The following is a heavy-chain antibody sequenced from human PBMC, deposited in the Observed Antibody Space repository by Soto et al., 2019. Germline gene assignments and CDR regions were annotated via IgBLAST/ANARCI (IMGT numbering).Heavy chain of an antibody. J-gene: IGHJ6*02. V-gene: IGHV3-33*01. CDR1: GFTFSSYG. D-gene: IGHD6-6*01. Sequence: RLSCAASGFTFSSYGMHWVRQAPGKGLEWVAVIWYDGSNKYYADSVKGRFTISRDNSKNTLYLQMNSLRAEDTAVYYCARDYPIAARLGGGMDVWGQGTRVTVSS. CDR2: IWYDGSNK. CDR3: ARDYPIAARLGGGMDV.